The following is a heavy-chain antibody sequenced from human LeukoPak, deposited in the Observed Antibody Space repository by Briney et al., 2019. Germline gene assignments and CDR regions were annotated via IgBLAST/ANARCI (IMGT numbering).Heavy chain of an antibody. V-gene: IGHV3-53*01. D-gene: IGHD1-26*01. Sequence: GGSLRLSCVVSGFTFRSYWMSWVRQAPGKGLEWVSVIYSGGSTYYADSVKGRFTISRDNSKNTLYLQMNSLRAEDTAMYYCARDPVGAGWFDPWGQGTLVTVSS. CDR3: ARDPVGAGWFDP. CDR1: GFTFRSYW. J-gene: IGHJ5*02. CDR2: IYSGGST.